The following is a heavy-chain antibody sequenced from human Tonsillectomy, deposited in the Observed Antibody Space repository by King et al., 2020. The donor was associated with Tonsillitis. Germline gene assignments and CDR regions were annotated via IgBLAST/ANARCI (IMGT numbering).Heavy chain of an antibody. CDR1: GFTFSNYG. V-gene: IGHV3-30*03. Sequence: VQLVESGGGVVQPGRSLRLSCAASGFTFSNYGMHWVRQAPGKGLEWVAVISYDGSNKYYAESLKVRFTISRDNSKNTLYLQMNSLRAEDTAVYYCARPIFGVVSGAFDIWGQGTVVTVSS. J-gene: IGHJ3*02. CDR2: ISYDGSNK. CDR3: ARPIFGVVSGAFDI. D-gene: IGHD3-3*01.